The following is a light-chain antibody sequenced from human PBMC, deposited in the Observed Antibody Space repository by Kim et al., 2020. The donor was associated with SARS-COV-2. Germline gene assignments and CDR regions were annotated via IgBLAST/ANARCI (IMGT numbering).Light chain of an antibody. CDR2: AAS. CDR1: QSVSYSSNAETY. Sequence: DIVMTQSPDSLAVSLGERATINCKSSQSVSYSSNAETYLAWYQQKPGQPPKLLIYAASTRESGVPDRFSGSGSGTDFTLTISNLQAEDVAVYYCHQYYNPPPGYTFGQGTKLEI. J-gene: IGKJ2*01. CDR3: HQYYNPPPGYT. V-gene: IGKV4-1*01.